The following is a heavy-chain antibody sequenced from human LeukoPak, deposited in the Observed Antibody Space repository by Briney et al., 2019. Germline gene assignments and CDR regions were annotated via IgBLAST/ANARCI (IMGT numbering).Heavy chain of an antibody. V-gene: IGHV1-8*01. CDR2: MNPNSGNT. CDR3: ARALRRSPVIDY. J-gene: IGHJ4*02. D-gene: IGHD3-16*02. Sequence: ASVKVSCKASGYTFTSYDINWVRQATGQGLEWMGWMNPNSGNTGYAQKFQGRVTMTRNTSISTAYMELSRLRSDDTAVYYCARALRRSPVIDYWGQGTLVTVSS. CDR1: GYTFTSYD.